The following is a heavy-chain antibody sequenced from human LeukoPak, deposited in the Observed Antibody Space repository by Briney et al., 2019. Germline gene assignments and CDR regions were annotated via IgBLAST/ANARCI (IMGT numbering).Heavy chain of an antibody. Sequence: TGGSLRLSCAASGFTFSSYGMHWVRQAPGKGLEWVAVIWYDGSNKYYADSVKGRFTISRDNSKNTLYLQMNSLRAEDTAVYYCARDPGITGTTSSSQGNDYWGQGTLVTVSS. CDR2: IWYDGSNK. CDR1: GFTFSSYG. CDR3: ARDPGITGTTSSSQGNDY. V-gene: IGHV3-33*01. J-gene: IGHJ4*02. D-gene: IGHD1-7*01.